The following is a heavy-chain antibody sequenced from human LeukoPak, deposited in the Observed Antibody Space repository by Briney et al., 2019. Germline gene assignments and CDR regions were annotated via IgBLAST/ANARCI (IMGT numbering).Heavy chain of an antibody. CDR1: GYSFISYW. D-gene: IGHD1-1*01. V-gene: IGHV5-51*01. Sequence: GESLKISCQGSGYSFISYWIAWVRQMPGKGLEWMGIIYPGDSDTTYSPSFPGQVTISADKSINTAYLLWRSLKASDTAMYYCARSFAHVERYYFDYWGQGTLVSVSS. J-gene: IGHJ4*02. CDR3: ARSFAHVERYYFDY. CDR2: IYPGDSDT.